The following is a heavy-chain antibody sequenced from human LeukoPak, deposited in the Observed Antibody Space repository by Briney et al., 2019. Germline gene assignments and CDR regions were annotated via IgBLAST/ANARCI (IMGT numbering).Heavy chain of an antibody. V-gene: IGHV1-69*05. Sequence: GASVKVSCKASGGTFSSHAISWVRQAPGQGLEWMGGIIPIFGTANYAQKFQGRVTMTTDTSTSTAYMELRSLRSDDTAVYYCARSWYSSSSGRVFDYWGQGTLVTVSS. CDR2: IIPIFGTA. J-gene: IGHJ4*02. CDR3: ARSWYSSSSGRVFDY. D-gene: IGHD6-6*01. CDR1: GGTFSSHA.